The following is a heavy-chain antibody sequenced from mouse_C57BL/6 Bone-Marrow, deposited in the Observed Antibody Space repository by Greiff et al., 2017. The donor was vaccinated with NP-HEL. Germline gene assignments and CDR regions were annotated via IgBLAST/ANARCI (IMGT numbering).Heavy chain of an antibody. CDR1: GFSLTSYG. J-gene: IGHJ4*01. V-gene: IGHV2-6-1*01. Sequence: VQLQESGPGLVAPSQSLSITCTVSGFSLTSYGVHWVRQPPGKGLEWLVVIWSDGSTTYNSALKSRLSISKDNSKSQVFLKMNSLQTDDTAMYYCARQKGYLYYYAMDYWGQGTSVTVSS. CDR3: ARQKGYLYYYAMDY. D-gene: IGHD5-1*01. CDR2: IWSDGST.